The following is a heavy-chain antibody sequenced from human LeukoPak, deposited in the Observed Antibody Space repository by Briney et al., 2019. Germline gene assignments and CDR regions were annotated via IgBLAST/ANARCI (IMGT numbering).Heavy chain of an antibody. CDR1: GFTFSNHW. V-gene: IGHV3-23*01. CDR3: AKARDSSGYYDGIFDY. D-gene: IGHD3-22*01. CDR2: ISGSGGST. J-gene: IGHJ4*02. Sequence: GGSLRLSCAASGFTFSNHWMHWVRQAPGKGLEWVSAISGSGGSTYYADSVKGRFTISRDNSKNTLYLQMNSLRAEDTAVYYCAKARDSSGYYDGIFDYWGQGTLVTVSS.